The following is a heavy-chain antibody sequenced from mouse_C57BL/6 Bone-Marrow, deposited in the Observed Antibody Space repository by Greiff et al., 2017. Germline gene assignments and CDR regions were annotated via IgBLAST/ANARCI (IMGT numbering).Heavy chain of an antibody. D-gene: IGHD1-1*01. Sequence: VQLQQSGAELVRPGASVTLSCKASGYTFTDYEMHWVKQTPVHGLEWIGAIDPETGGTAYNQKFKGKAILTADKSSSTAYMELRSLTSEDSAVXYCTRPHYYGSSYYAMDYWGQGTSVTVSS. J-gene: IGHJ4*01. CDR2: IDPETGGT. CDR1: GYTFTDYE. CDR3: TRPHYYGSSYYAMDY. V-gene: IGHV1-15*01.